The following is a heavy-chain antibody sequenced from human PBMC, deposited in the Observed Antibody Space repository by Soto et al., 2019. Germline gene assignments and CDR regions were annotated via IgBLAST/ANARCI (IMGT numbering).Heavy chain of an antibody. V-gene: IGHV1-18*01. D-gene: IGHD1-26*01. CDR1: GYTFTSYS. Sequence: QVHVVQSGPEVRRPGASVKVSCKTSGYTFTSYSITWVRQAPGQGLEWIGWISTFNGNTNYTQKLQGRVTMTTDTATGTAYMELRSLTSDDTAIYYCARTSRWEYWCDPWGQGTLVTVSS. J-gene: IGHJ5*02. CDR2: ISTFNGNT. CDR3: ARTSRWEYWCDP.